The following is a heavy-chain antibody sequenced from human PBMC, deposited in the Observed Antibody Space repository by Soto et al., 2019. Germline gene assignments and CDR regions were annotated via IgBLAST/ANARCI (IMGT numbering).Heavy chain of an antibody. V-gene: IGHV4-61*05. CDR3: ARYYDSPLHYFEY. J-gene: IGHJ4*02. CDR1: AGSSSISSYY. Sequence: PWGTLSLTGTGSAGSSSISSYYWGWIRQPPGKGLEWIGYIYYSGSTNYNPSLKSRVTISVDTSKTQFSLKLTSVTAADMAVYYCARYYDSPLHYFEYWGQGTLVNRSS. CDR2: IYYSGST. D-gene: IGHD3-22*01.